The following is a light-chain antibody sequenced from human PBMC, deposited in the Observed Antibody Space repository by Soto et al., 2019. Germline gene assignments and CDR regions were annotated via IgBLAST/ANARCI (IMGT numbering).Light chain of an antibody. CDR3: QQYYNPPYT. J-gene: IGKJ2*01. CDR1: QSVLYNSNNKNY. Sequence: DIVMTQSPDSLAVSLGERATINCKSSQSVLYNSNNKNYLSWYQQKPGQPPKLLIYWASTRESGVPDRFSGSGSGTDFTLTISSLQAEDVAVYYCQQYYNPPYTFGQGTKLEIK. CDR2: WAS. V-gene: IGKV4-1*01.